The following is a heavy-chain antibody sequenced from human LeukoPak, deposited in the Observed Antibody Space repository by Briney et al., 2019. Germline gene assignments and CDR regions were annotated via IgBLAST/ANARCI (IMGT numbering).Heavy chain of an antibody. Sequence: PGGSLRLSCAASGFTFSSYEVNWVRQAPEKGLEWVSYISSSGSTIYYADSVKGRFTISRDNAKNSLYLQMNSLRAEDTAVYYCARDPRGHRADFDYWGQGTLVTVSS. CDR3: ARDPRGHRADFDY. V-gene: IGHV3-48*03. CDR1: GFTFSSYE. D-gene: IGHD1-14*01. J-gene: IGHJ4*02. CDR2: ISSSGSTI.